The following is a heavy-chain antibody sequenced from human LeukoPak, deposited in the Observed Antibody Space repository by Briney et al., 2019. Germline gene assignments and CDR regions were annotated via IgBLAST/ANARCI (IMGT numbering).Heavy chain of an antibody. Sequence: SETLSLTCAVYGGSFSGYYWSWIRQPPGKGLEWIGEINHSGSTNYNPSLKSRVTISVDTSKNQFSLKLSSVTAADTAVYYCARCLPHLYQPLYYYYGMDVWGKGTTVTVSS. CDR3: ARCLPHLYQPLYYYYGMDV. CDR1: GGSFSGYY. CDR2: INHSGST. J-gene: IGHJ6*04. V-gene: IGHV4-34*01. D-gene: IGHD2-2*01.